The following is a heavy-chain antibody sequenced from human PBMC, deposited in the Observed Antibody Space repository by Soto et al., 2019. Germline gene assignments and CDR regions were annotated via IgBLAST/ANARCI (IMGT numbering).Heavy chain of an antibody. V-gene: IGHV3-13*05. Sequence: ESGGGSVQPRESLRLSCAASGFSFRDYDMHWVRQRKGKGLEWVSALGAARDPYYVGSVKGRFSVSRDNAQNSLFLQMNNLRVDDTAVYFCARAYLGRLPRRADYYYAMDVWGRGTTVTVSS. CDR2: LGAARDP. CDR1: GFSFRDYD. CDR3: ARAYLGRLPRRADYYYAMDV. D-gene: IGHD1-26*01. J-gene: IGHJ6*02.